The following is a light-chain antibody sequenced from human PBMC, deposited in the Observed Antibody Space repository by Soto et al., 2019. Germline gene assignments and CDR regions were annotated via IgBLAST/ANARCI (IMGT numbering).Light chain of an antibody. CDR2: KVS. CDR1: QGLFYSDGNTY. V-gene: IGKV2-30*01. Sequence: DVVMTQSPLSLPVTLGQPASISCSSTQGLFYSDGNTYLNWFHQRPGQSPRSLIYKVSNRDSGVPDRFSGSGSGTDFTLTISRVEAEDVGVYYCMPCTHWPWTFGQGTKVEIK. CDR3: MPCTHWPWT. J-gene: IGKJ1*01.